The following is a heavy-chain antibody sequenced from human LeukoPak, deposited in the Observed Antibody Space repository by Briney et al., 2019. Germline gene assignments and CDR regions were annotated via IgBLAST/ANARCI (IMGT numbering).Heavy chain of an antibody. CDR1: GSTFSSYS. D-gene: IGHD6-19*01. J-gene: IGHJ4*02. CDR2: IRSSSSYI. V-gene: IGHV3-21*01. Sequence: GGSLRLSCADSGSTFSSYSMNWVRQAPGKGLEWVSSIRSSSSYIYYADSVKGRFTISRDNAKNSLYLQMNSLRAEDTAVYYCARDPVAGRRSPNVLFDYWGLGTLVTVSS. CDR3: ARDPVAGRRSPNVLFDY.